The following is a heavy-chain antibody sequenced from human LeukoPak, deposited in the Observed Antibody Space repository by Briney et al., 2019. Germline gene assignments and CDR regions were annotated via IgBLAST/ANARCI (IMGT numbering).Heavy chain of an antibody. CDR3: AREGYCSSTSCYTNAFDI. V-gene: IGHV1-2*02. Sequence: ASVKVSCTASGYTFTGYYIHWVRQAPGQGLEWMGWINPNSGGTNYAQKFQGRVTMTRDTSISTAYMELSRLRSDDTAVYYCAREGYCSSTSCYTNAFDIWGQGTMVTVSS. CDR2: INPNSGGT. CDR1: GYTFTGYY. D-gene: IGHD2-2*02. J-gene: IGHJ3*02.